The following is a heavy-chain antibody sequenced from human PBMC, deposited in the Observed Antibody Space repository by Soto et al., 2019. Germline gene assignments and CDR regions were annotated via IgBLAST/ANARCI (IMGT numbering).Heavy chain of an antibody. CDR3: ARDGTLDNYYSSAMDI. Sequence: QVQLQESGPGLVKPSETLSLTCTVSGGSISTYYWSWIRQSPGKGLEWIGYVYHSGSTNYNPSLKSRVTISVDTSKNQFSLRLTSVTAADTAVYYCARDGTLDNYYSSAMDIWGQGTAVTVSS. CDR1: GGSISTYY. V-gene: IGHV4-59*01. CDR2: VYHSGST. J-gene: IGHJ6*02. D-gene: IGHD6-13*01.